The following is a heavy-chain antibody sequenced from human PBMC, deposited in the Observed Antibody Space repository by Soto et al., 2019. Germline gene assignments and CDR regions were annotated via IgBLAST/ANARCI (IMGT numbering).Heavy chain of an antibody. CDR2: IIPIFGTA. J-gene: IGHJ4*02. V-gene: IGHV1-69*12. CDR1: GGTFSSYA. D-gene: IGHD5-18*01. Sequence: QVQLVQSGAEVKKPGSSVKVSCKASGGTFSSYAISWVRQAPGQGLEWMGGIIPIFGTANYAQKFQGRVTIXAXXSTSTAYMELSSLRSEDTAVYYCAREDTAMVYFDYWGQGTLVTVSS. CDR3: AREDTAMVYFDY.